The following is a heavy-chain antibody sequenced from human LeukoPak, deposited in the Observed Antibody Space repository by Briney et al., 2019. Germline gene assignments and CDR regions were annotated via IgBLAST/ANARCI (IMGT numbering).Heavy chain of an antibody. V-gene: IGHV1-8*01. Sequence: ASVKVSCKASGYTFTSYDINWVRQATGQGLEWMGWMNPNSGNTGYAQKFQGRVTMTRNTSISTAYMELSSLRSEDTAVYYCARGPYYYDSSGYSYWGRGTLVTVSS. CDR2: MNPNSGNT. J-gene: IGHJ4*02. CDR1: GYTFTSYD. D-gene: IGHD3-22*01. CDR3: ARGPYYYDSSGYSY.